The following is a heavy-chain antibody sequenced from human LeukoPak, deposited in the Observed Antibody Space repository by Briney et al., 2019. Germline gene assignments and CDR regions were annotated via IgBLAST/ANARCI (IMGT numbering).Heavy chain of an antibody. D-gene: IGHD2-21*01. J-gene: IGHJ3*02. CDR2: IHYSGST. CDR3: ARSVSWGLLVRDDAFDI. Sequence: PSETLSLTCTVSGGSISSYHWIWIRQPPGKGLEWIGYIHYSGSTNYNPSLKSRVTTSVDTSKKQFSLKLRSVTAADTAVYYCARSVSWGLLVRDDAFDIWGGGTLVTVSS. V-gene: IGHV4-59*08. CDR1: GGSISSYH.